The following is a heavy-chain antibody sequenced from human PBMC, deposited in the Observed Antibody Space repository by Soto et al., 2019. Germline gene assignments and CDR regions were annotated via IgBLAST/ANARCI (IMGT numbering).Heavy chain of an antibody. CDR3: ARSHDYGDYAVYYYYYGMDV. J-gene: IGHJ6*02. CDR1: GFTFSDYY. D-gene: IGHD4-17*01. V-gene: IGHV3-11*06. CDR2: ISSSSSYT. Sequence: QVQLVESGGGLVKPGGSLRLSCAASGFTFSDYYMSWIRQAPGKGLEWVSYISSSSSYTNYADSVKGRFTISRDNAKNSLYLQMNSLRAEDTVVYYCARSHDYGDYAVYYYYYGMDVWGQGTTVTVSS.